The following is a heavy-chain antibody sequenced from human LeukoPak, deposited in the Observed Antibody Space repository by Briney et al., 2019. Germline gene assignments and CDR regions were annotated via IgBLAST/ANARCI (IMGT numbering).Heavy chain of an antibody. J-gene: IGHJ4*02. CDR1: GFTFSSYS. V-gene: IGHV3-30*18. Sequence: GGSLRLSCAASGFTFSSYSMNWVRQAPGKGLEWVAVISYDGSNKYYADSVKGRFTISRDNSKNTLYPQMNSLRAEDTAVYYCAKGVRRPGDYSNYAGSAYYFDYWGQGTLVTVSS. CDR2: ISYDGSNK. D-gene: IGHD4-4*01. CDR3: AKGVRRPGDYSNYAGSAYYFDY.